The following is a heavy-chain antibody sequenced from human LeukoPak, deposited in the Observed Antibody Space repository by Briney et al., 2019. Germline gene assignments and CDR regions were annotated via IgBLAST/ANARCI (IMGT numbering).Heavy chain of an antibody. D-gene: IGHD3-22*01. CDR3: ARTNYYDSSGRFTDY. J-gene: IGHJ4*02. Sequence: ASVKVSCKAFVYTFTGYYMHWVRQAPGHGLEWMGWISHNSGGTNDTQNFKGRVTMTRDTTKSTAFMELSTVRSDDTAVYYCARTNYYDSSGRFTDYWGQGT. CDR1: VYTFTGYY. V-gene: IGHV1-2*02. CDR2: ISHNSGGT.